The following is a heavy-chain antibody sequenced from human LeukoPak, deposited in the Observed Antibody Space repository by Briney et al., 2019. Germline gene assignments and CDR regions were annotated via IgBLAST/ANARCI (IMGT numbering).Heavy chain of an antibody. V-gene: IGHV3-21*01. J-gene: IGHJ4*02. Sequence: GGSLRLSCAASGFTFSSYSTNWVRQAPGKGLEWVSSISSSSSYIYYADSVKGRFTISRDNAKNSLYLQINSLRAEDTAVYYCASDYGGNSLGFDYWGQGTLVTVSS. CDR2: ISSSSSYI. CDR1: GFTFSSYS. CDR3: ASDYGGNSLGFDY. D-gene: IGHD4-23*01.